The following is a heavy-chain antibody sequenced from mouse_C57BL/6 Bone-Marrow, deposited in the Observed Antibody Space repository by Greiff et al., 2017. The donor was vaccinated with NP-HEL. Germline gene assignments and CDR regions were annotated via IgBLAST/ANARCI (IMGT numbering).Heavy chain of an antibody. J-gene: IGHJ1*03. CDR2: IYPGDGDT. V-gene: IGHV1-82*01. Sequence: VQVVESGPELVKPGASVKISCKASGYAFSSSWMNWVKQRPGKGLEWIGRIYPGDGDTNYNGKFKGKATLTADKSSSTAYMQLSSLTSEDSAVYFCAREGIWPRYFDDWGTGTTVTVSS. CDR3: AREGIWPRYFDD. D-gene: IGHD1-1*02. CDR1: GYAFSSSW.